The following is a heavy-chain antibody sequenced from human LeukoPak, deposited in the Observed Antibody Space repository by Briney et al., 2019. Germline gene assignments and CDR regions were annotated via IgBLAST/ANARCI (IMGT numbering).Heavy chain of an antibody. CDR2: IYYSGST. Sequence: SETLSLTCTVSGGSISSYYWSWIRQPPGKGLEWIGYIYYSGSTNYNPSLKSRVTISVDTSKDQFSLKLSSVTAADTAVYYCARDNWNYGSSMDVWGQGTTVTVSS. D-gene: IGHD1-7*01. CDR1: GGSISSYY. V-gene: IGHV4-59*01. CDR3: ARDNWNYGSSMDV. J-gene: IGHJ6*02.